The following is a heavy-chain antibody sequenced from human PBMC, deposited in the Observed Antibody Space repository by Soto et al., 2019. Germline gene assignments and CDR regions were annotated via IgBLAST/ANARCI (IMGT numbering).Heavy chain of an antibody. CDR2: ISSTGSNQ. CDR1: GFTFTSHG. J-gene: IGHJ4*02. CDR3: AKVSASTSDWYGSGWGTFDS. V-gene: IGHV3-30*18. Sequence: QVQLVESGGGVVQPGRSLRLSCAASGFTFTSHGMHWVRQAPGKGLDWVAAISSTGSNQYYADSVKGRFTISRSDSTNTLYLEMKSLRVEDTAIYYCAKVSASTSDWYGSGWGTFDSWGQGTLVTVSS. D-gene: IGHD6-19*01.